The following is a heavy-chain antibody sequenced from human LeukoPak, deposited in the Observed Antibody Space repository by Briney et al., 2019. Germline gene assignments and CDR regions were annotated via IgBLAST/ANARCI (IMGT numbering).Heavy chain of an antibody. D-gene: IGHD2-2*01. Sequence: PGESLKISCKGSEYSFTSYWIGWVRQMPGKGLEWMGIIFPGDSDTRYSPSFQGQVTISADKSISTAYLQWSSLKASDTAMYYCARYQYCSSGNCYSDYWGQGTLVTVSS. CDR3: ARYQYCSSGNCYSDY. CDR2: IFPGDSDT. V-gene: IGHV5-51*01. CDR1: EYSFTSYW. J-gene: IGHJ4*02.